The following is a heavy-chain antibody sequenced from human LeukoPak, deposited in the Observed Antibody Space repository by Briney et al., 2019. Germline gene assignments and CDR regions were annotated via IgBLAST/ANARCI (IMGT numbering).Heavy chain of an antibody. CDR2: INPNSGGT. Sequence: ASVTDTFMASGYTHTYHYRHWVRQAPARGRAGMGWINPNSGGTNYAQKFQGRVTMTRDTSISTAYMELSRLRSDDTAVYYCARSVVRGVSPHFDYWGQGTLVTVSS. V-gene: IGHV1-2*02. CDR3: ARSVVRGVSPHFDY. J-gene: IGHJ4*02. D-gene: IGHD3-10*01. CDR1: GYTHTYHY.